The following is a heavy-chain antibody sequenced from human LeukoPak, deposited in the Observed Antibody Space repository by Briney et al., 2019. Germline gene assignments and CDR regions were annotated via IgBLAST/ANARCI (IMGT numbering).Heavy chain of an antibody. V-gene: IGHV6-1*01. CDR3: ARDGSYGVNSGKYYYYYYMDV. CDR1: GDSVSSNSAA. J-gene: IGHJ6*03. CDR2: TYYRSKWYN. D-gene: IGHD1-26*01. Sequence: SQTLSLTCAISGDSVSSNSAAWNWIRQSPSRGLEWLGRTYYRSKWYNDYAVSVKSRITINPDTSKNQFSLQLNSVTPEDTAVYYCARDGSYGVNSGKYYYYYYMDVWGKGTTVTVSS.